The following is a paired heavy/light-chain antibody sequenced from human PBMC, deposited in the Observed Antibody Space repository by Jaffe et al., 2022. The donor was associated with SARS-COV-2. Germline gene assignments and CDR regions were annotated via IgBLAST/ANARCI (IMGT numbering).Heavy chain of an antibody. J-gene: IGHJ4*02. V-gene: IGHV4-61*02. Sequence: QVQLQESGPGLVKPSQTLSLTCTVSGGSISSGSYYWSWIRQPAGKELEWIGRIYTSGGTNFNPSLKSRVTISVDTSKNQFSLKLNSVTAADTAVYYCAREIQYYYESSGYATSFDYWGQGTLVTVSS. CDR2: IYTSGGT. CDR3: AREIQYYYESSGYATSFDY. CDR1: GGSISSGSYY. D-gene: IGHD3-22*01.
Light chain of an antibody. CDR2: WAS. V-gene: IGKV4-1*01. J-gene: IGKJ2*01. Sequence: DIVMTQSPDSLAVSLGERATINCKSSESVLYSSNNKNYLAWYQQKAGQPPKLLIYWASSRESGVPDRFSGSGSGTDFTLTISSLQAEDVAVYYCQQYFSTPPTFGQGTKLEIK. CDR1: ESVLYSSNNKNY. CDR3: QQYFSTPPT.